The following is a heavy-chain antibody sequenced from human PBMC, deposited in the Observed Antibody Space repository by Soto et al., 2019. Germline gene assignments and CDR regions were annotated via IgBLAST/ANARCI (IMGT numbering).Heavy chain of an antibody. CDR3: ARDMINRRRYYYEVGALDS. Sequence: SETLSLTCTVSVGSISDGGYYWSWFRQHPWKGLEWIGYIYYSGTTFYNPSLKGRITISVDTSKDQFSLKLTSVTAADTDVYFCARDMINRRRYYYEVGALDSWGLGQMV. J-gene: IGHJ3*02. CDR2: IYYSGTT. D-gene: IGHD3-16*01. CDR1: VGSISDGGYY. V-gene: IGHV4-31*03.